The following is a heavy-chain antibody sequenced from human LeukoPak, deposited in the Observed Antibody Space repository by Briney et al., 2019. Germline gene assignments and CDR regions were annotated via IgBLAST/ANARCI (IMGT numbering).Heavy chain of an antibody. Sequence: AGSLRLYCAASGFTFSSYAMSWVRQAPGKGLEWVSGLTGGGVSTYYADSVRGRFTISRDNSKNTLYLQMNSLRADDTAVYYCAKDRNGNNWNDDFALWGQGTMVTVSP. CDR2: LTGGGVST. V-gene: IGHV3-23*01. CDR3: AKDRNGNNWNDDFAL. D-gene: IGHD1-1*01. J-gene: IGHJ3*01. CDR1: GFTFSSYA.